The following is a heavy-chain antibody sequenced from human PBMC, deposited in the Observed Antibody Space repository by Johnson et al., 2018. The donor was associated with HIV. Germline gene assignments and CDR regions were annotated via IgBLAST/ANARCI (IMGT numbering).Heavy chain of an antibody. CDR1: GFTFSSYA. D-gene: IGHD6-6*01. V-gene: IGHV3-30*04. J-gene: IGHJ3*02. CDR3: ARAEQLAGGAFDI. Sequence: QVHLVESGGGLVKPGGSLRLSCAASGFTFSSYAMHWVRQAPGKGLEWVAVISYDGSNKYYADSVKGRFTISRDNSKNTLYLQMNSLRAEDTAVYYCARAEQLAGGAFDIWGQGTMVTVSS. CDR2: ISYDGSNK.